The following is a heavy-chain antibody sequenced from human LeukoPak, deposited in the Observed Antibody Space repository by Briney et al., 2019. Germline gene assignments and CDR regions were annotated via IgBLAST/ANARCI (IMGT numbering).Heavy chain of an antibody. CDR1: GFTFSRYS. V-gene: IGHV3-21*01. D-gene: IGHD6-19*01. J-gene: IGHJ6*03. CDR2: ISSRSTNV. Sequence: AGSLRLSCAGSGFTFSRYSMNWFRQAPGKGLERVSSISSRSTNVFYADSVKGRFTISRDNAKNSLYLQMNSLGAEDTAVYYCARDAQWLVPEGYFYYMDVWGKGTTVTVSS. CDR3: ARDAQWLVPEGYFYYMDV.